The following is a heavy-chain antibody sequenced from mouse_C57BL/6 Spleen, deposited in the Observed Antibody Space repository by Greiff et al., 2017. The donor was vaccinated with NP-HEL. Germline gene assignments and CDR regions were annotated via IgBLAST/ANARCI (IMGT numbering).Heavy chain of an antibody. Sequence: EVKLLESGPGLVKPSQSLSLTCSVTGYSITSGYYWNWIRQFPGNKLEWMGYISYDGSNNYNPSLKNRISITRDTSKNQFFLKLNSVTTEDTATYYCARVALYYDYDGGAMDYWGQGTSVTVSS. J-gene: IGHJ4*01. V-gene: IGHV3-6*01. CDR2: ISYDGSN. D-gene: IGHD2-4*01. CDR3: ARVALYYDYDGGAMDY. CDR1: GYSITSGYY.